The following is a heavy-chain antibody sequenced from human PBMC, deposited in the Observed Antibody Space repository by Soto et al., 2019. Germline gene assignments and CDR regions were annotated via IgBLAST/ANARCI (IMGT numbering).Heavy chain of an antibody. CDR3: ARGHEYGGNSDAFDI. CDR1: GGTFSSSA. D-gene: IGHD4-17*01. V-gene: IGHV1-69*12. Sequence: QVQLVQSGAEVKKPGSSVKVSCKASGGTFSSSAINWVRQAPGQGPEWMGGIIPIFGTADYTKKFQGRVTITADESXXTXYMXLXXXXXEXXXVXXCARGHEYGGNSDAFDIWGQGTMVTVSS. J-gene: IGHJ3*02. CDR2: IIPIFGTA.